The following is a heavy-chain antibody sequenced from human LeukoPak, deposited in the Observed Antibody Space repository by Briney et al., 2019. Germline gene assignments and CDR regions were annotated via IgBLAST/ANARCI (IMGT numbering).Heavy chain of an antibody. D-gene: IGHD2-2*01. CDR3: ARVVVGQYQPYFDY. CDR1: GFTFSSYW. V-gene: IGHV3-7*03. J-gene: IGHJ4*02. CDR2: IKQDGSEK. Sequence: GGSLRLSCEVSGFTFSSYWMSWVRQAPGKGLEWVANIKQDGSEKYYVDCVKGLFTISRDNAKNSLYLQMNSLRAEDTAVYYCARVVVGQYQPYFDYWGQGNLVTVSS.